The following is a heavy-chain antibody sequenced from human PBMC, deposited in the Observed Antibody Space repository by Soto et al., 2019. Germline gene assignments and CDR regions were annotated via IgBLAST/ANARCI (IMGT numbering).Heavy chain of an antibody. Sequence: ASVKVSCKASGYTFTSYCMHWVRQAPGQGLEWMGIINPSGGSTSYAQKFQGRVTMTRDTSTSTVYMELSSLRSEDTAVYYCARGVSDYYDSSGYYVGYFDYWGQGTLVTVSS. CDR1: GYTFTSYC. CDR3: ARGVSDYYDSSGYYVGYFDY. D-gene: IGHD3-22*01. J-gene: IGHJ4*02. V-gene: IGHV1-46*03. CDR2: INPSGGST.